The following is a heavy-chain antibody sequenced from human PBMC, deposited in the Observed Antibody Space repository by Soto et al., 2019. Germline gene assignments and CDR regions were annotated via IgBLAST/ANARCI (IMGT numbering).Heavy chain of an antibody. J-gene: IGHJ4*01. CDR2: INPNSGGA. CDR1: GYTFTGYY. CDR3: ATAASYFFYYYDD. V-gene: IGHV1-2*02. Sequence: ASVKVSCKASGYTFTGYYMHWVRQAPGQGVEWMGWINPNSGGANYAQKFQGRVTMTRDTSISTAYMELSRLRSDDKAVYHCATAASYFFYYYDDWRHLTPFTVSS. D-gene: IGHD3-10*01.